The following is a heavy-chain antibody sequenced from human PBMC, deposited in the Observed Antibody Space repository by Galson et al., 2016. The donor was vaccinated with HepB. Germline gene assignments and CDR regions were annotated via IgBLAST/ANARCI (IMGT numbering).Heavy chain of an antibody. CDR3: ARDNSRRENSGYHAFDI. CDR2: IDQDGSEK. J-gene: IGHJ3*02. V-gene: IGHV3-7*05. D-gene: IGHD3-22*01. Sequence: SLRLSCAASGFTFSKYWMSWVRQAPGKGLEWVANIDQDGSEKYYVDSVKGRVTISRDNAKNALYLQRNGLGAEDTAVYYCARDNSRRENSGYHAFDIWGQGTMVTVSS. CDR1: GFTFSKYW.